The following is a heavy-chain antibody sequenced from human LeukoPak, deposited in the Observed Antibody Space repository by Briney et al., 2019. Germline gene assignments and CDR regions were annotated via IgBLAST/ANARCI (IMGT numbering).Heavy chain of an antibody. CDR3: ARVRMVRGVILKGYFDY. V-gene: IGHV4-59*01. J-gene: IGHJ4*02. D-gene: IGHD3-10*01. CDR1: GGSISSYY. Sequence: SETLSLTCTVSGGSISSYYWSWIRQPPGKGLEWIGHIYYSGSTNYNPSLKSRVTISVDTSKNQFSLKLSSVTAADTAVYYCARVRMVRGVILKGYFDYWGQGTLVTVSS. CDR2: IYYSGST.